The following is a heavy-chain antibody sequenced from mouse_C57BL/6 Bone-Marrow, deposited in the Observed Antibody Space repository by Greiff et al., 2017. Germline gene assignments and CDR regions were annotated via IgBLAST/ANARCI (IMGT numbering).Heavy chain of an antibody. J-gene: IGHJ2*01. CDR2: IDPEDGEP. Sequence: EVPLQQSGAELVQPGASVKLSCTASGFNIKDYYMHWVQQRPEQGLEWIGRIDPEDGEPKSAPTFQGKATITADTSPNTDYLQLSSLTSEDTAVYYCAPLGQGDFDDWGQGTTLTVSS. CDR3: APLGQGDFDD. V-gene: IGHV14-2*01. CDR1: GFNIKDYY. D-gene: IGHD4-1*01.